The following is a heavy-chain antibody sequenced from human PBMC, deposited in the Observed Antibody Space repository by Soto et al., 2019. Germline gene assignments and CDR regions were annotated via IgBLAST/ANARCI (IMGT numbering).Heavy chain of an antibody. CDR1: GYSFTNYW. D-gene: IGHD3-22*01. Sequence: PGESLKISCQGSGYSFTNYWIAWVRQMPGKGLEWMGIIYPGDSDTKYGPSFEGQVTISADRSTSTAYLQWGSLQASDTAMYYCARQTSYYYDSSFETRDAFDVWGQGTLVTVSS. V-gene: IGHV5-51*01. CDR2: IYPGDSDT. CDR3: ARQTSYYYDSSFETRDAFDV. J-gene: IGHJ3*01.